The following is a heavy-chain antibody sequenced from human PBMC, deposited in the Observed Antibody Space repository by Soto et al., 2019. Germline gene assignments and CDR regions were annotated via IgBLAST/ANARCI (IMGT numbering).Heavy chain of an antibody. D-gene: IGHD7-27*01. J-gene: IGHJ1*01. CDR1: GFSISTTGVG. Sequence: QITLKESGPTLVKPTQTLTLTCTLSGFSISTTGVGVGWIRQPPGKALEGLALIYWDDDKRYTPSLKSRLTIPKDTSRNQVVLTLPTISPVDTATSYCAHRTGVIKEFQQLGPGTLVTVSS. CDR3: AHRTGVIKEFQQ. V-gene: IGHV2-5*02. CDR2: IYWDDDK.